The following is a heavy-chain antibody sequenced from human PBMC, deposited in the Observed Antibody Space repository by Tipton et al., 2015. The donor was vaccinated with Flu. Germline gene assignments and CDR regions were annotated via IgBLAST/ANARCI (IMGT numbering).Heavy chain of an antibody. CDR1: GGSLSSYF. D-gene: IGHD1-26*01. J-gene: IGHJ2*01. V-gene: IGHV4-4*07. CDR2: IYPSGNT. CDR3: ARSGSYNHYYFDL. Sequence: TLSLTCTVSGGSLSSYFWSWIRQPAGKGLEWIGRIYPSGNTNYNPSLQSRVTMSVDTSRNQFSLSLTSVTAADAAIYYCARSGSYNHYYFDLWGRGPLVSVSS.